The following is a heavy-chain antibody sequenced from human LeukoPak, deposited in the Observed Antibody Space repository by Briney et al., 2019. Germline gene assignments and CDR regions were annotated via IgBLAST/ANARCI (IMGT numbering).Heavy chain of an antibody. CDR1: GFTFSSYA. Sequence: GGSLRLSCAASGFTFSSYAMSWVRQAPGKGLEWVSAISGSGGSTYYADSVKGRFTISRDNSKDTLYLQMNSLRAEDTAVYYCAKGDRDYVLLFDYWGQGTLVTVSS. CDR3: AKGDRDYVLLFDY. J-gene: IGHJ4*02. CDR2: ISGSGGST. D-gene: IGHD4-17*01. V-gene: IGHV3-23*01.